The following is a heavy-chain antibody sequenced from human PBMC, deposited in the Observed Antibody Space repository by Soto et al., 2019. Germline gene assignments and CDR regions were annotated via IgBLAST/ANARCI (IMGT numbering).Heavy chain of an antibody. CDR3: AKGGGGADYYDSSEFDY. Sequence: GGSLRLSCAASGFTFSSYAMSWVRQAPGKGLEWVSAISGSGGSTYYADSVKGRFTISRDNSKNTLYLQMNSLRAEDTAVYYCAKGGGGADYYDSSEFDYWGQGTLVTVSS. CDR2: ISGSGGST. V-gene: IGHV3-23*01. D-gene: IGHD3-22*01. CDR1: GFTFSSYA. J-gene: IGHJ4*02.